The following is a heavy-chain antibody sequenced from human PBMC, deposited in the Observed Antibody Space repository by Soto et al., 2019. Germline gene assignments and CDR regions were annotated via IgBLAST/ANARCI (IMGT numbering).Heavy chain of an antibody. CDR3: AKRSSSVAGTNNWFDP. D-gene: IGHD6-19*01. CDR1: GFTFSSYA. Sequence: EVQLLESGGGLVQPGGSLRLSCAASGFTFSSYAMSWVRQAPGKGLEWVSAISGSGGSTYYADSVKGRFTISRDNSKNTLYLQMNSRRAEDTAVYYCAKRSSSVAGTNNWFDPWGQGTLVTVSS. J-gene: IGHJ5*02. V-gene: IGHV3-23*01. CDR2: ISGSGGST.